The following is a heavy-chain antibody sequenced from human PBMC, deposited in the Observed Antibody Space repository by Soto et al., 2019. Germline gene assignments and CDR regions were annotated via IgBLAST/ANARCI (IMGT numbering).Heavy chain of an antibody. CDR2: IYYSGST. CDR1: GGSISSYY. CDR3: ARGKGHGWFGEFVFDY. V-gene: IGHV4-59*01. Sequence: QVQLQESGPGLVKPSETLSLTCTVSGGSISSYYWSWIRQPPGKGLEWIGYIYYSGSTNYNPSLKSRVTKSVDTSKNQCSLKLSSVTAADTAVYYCARGKGHGWFGEFVFDYWGQGPMVTVSS. D-gene: IGHD3-10*01. J-gene: IGHJ4*02.